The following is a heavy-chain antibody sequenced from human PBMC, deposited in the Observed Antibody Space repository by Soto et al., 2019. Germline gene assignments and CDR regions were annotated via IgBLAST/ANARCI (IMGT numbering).Heavy chain of an antibody. V-gene: IGHV3-48*02. CDR1: GFTFSSYS. CDR3: ARGTVEQWLGRIDY. Sequence: GGSLRLSCAASGFTFSSYSMNWVRQAPGKGLEWVSYISSSSSTIYYADSVKGRFTISRDNAKNSLYLQMNSLRDEDTAVYYCARGTVEQWLGRIDYWGQGTLVTVSS. J-gene: IGHJ4*02. CDR2: ISSSSSTI. D-gene: IGHD6-19*01.